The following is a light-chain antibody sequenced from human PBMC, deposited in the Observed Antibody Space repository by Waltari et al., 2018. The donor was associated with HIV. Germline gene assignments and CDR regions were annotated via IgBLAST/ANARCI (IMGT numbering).Light chain of an antibody. V-gene: IGKV3-11*01. CDR1: QSVNTY. CDR2: DAS. J-gene: IGKJ5*01. Sequence: EIVLTQSPATLSLSSGERATLSCRASQSVNTYLACYQQKPGQAPSLLIYDASNRATGIPARFSGRGSGTDLTLTISSLEPEDFAVYYCQQRSNWPPVTFGQGTRLEIK. CDR3: QQRSNWPPVT.